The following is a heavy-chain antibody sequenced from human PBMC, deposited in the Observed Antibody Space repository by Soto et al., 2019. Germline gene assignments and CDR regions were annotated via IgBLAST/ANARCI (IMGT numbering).Heavy chain of an antibody. V-gene: IGHV1-69*01. D-gene: IGHD2-2*01. J-gene: IGHJ6*02. CDR3: VCGECTSTSCSDYFDGLAV. Sequence: QVQLVQSGAEVKKPGSSVKVSCKASGGSFRRYAISWVRQAPGQGLEWMGGILPIFGSPSHAQKFPGRATITADESPSTAYVALTSLTSADTAMYYCVCGECTSTSCSDYFDGLAVWDQGNAVTAPS. CDR2: ILPIFGSP. CDR1: GGSFRRYA.